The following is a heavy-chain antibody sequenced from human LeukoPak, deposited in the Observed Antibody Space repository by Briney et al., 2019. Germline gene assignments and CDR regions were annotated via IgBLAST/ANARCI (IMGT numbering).Heavy chain of an antibody. CDR1: GGSISSGGYY. D-gene: IGHD3-22*01. CDR3: ARTSYYYDSSVVDY. V-gene: IGHV4-31*03. J-gene: IGHJ4*02. Sequence: SETLSLTCTVSGGSISSGGYYWSWIRQRPGKGLEWIGYIYYSGSTYYNPPLKSRVTISVDTSKNQFSLKLSSVTAADTAVYYCARTSYYYDSSVVDYWGQGTLVTVSS. CDR2: IYYSGST.